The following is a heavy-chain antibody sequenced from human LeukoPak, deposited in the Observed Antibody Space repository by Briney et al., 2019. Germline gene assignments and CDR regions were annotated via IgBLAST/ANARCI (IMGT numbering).Heavy chain of an antibody. Sequence: GGSLRLSCADSGFTFSSHWMNWVRQAPGRELEWVGNINPDGSQTYCVDSVKGRFTISRDNAKDSVYLQMNTLRVEDTAVYYCLGSADRGWGQGTLVTVSS. V-gene: IGHV3-7*01. J-gene: IGHJ4*02. D-gene: IGHD6-25*01. CDR2: INPDGSQT. CDR3: LGSADRG. CDR1: GFTFSSHW.